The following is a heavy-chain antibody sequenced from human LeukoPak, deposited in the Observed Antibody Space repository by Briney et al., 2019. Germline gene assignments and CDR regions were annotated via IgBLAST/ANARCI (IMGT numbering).Heavy chain of an antibody. J-gene: IGHJ4*02. Sequence: GGSLRLSCVASGFTFSRYDMNWVRLAPGRGLEWVSYIHSGGNTIFYADSVKGRFTISRDYAKNSLYLQMNSLRAEDTAVYYCARKLTGTTYFDYWGQGTLVTVSS. CDR3: ARKLTGTTYFDY. CDR2: IHSGGNTI. V-gene: IGHV3-48*03. D-gene: IGHD1-1*01. CDR1: GFTFSRYD.